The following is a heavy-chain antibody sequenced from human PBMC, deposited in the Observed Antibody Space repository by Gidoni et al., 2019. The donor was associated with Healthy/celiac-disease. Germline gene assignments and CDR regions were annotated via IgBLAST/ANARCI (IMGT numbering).Heavy chain of an antibody. CDR3: ARAAYYYDSSGYYYADY. V-gene: IGHV5-51*01. J-gene: IGHJ4*02. CDR2: IYPGDSDT. CDR1: GYSFNSYW. D-gene: IGHD3-22*01. Sequence: EVQLVQSGAEVKKPGESLKISCKGSGYSFNSYWIGWVRQMPGKGLEWMGIIYPGDSDTRYSPSFQGQVTISADKSISTAYLQWSSLKASDTAMYYCARAAYYYDSSGYYYADYWGQGTLVTVSS.